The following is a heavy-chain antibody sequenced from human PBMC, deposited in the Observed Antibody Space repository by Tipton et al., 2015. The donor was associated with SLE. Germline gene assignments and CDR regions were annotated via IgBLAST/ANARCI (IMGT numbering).Heavy chain of an antibody. CDR1: GFTFSSYA. CDR2: ISGSGGST. V-gene: IGHV3-23*01. Sequence: SLRLSCAASGFTFSSYAMSWVRQAPGKGLEWVSAISGSGGSTYYADSVKGRFTISRDNSKNTLYLQMNSLRAEDTAVYYCAKDPYSSGWYGKTLYFDLWGRGTLVTVSS. D-gene: IGHD6-19*01. CDR3: AKDPYSSGWYGKTLYFDL. J-gene: IGHJ2*01.